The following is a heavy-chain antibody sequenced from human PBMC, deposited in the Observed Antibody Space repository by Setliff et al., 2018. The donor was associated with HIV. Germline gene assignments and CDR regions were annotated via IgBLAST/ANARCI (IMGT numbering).Heavy chain of an antibody. CDR2: NNAGNGDT. V-gene: IGHV1-3*01. CDR3: ARREHPCGGDCYLVGPFDI. J-gene: IGHJ3*02. D-gene: IGHD2-21*02. CDR1: GYTFTTYA. Sequence: GASVKVSCKASGYTFTTYAIHWVRQAPGQRLEWMGWNNAGNGDTKYSQKFQGRFTITRDTSASTAYMELSSLRSEDTAVYYCARREHPCGGDCYLVGPFDIWGQGTVVTVSS.